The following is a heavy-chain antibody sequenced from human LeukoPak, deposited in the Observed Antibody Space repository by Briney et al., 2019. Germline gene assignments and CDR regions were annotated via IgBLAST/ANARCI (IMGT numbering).Heavy chain of an antibody. V-gene: IGHV4-4*02. CDR2: INHSGST. Sequence: SETLSLTCAVSGGSISSSNWWSWVRQPPGKGLEWIGEINHSGSTNYNPSLKSRVTISVDTSKNQFSLKLSSVTAADTAVYYCAREASHRGYFDYWGQGTLVTVSS. CDR3: AREASHRGYFDY. D-gene: IGHD3-10*01. J-gene: IGHJ4*02. CDR1: GGSISSSNW.